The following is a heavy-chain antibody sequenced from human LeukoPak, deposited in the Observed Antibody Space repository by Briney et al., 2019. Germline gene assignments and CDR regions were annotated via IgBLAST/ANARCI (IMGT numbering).Heavy chain of an antibody. CDR3: ARLADRAGGYTFDS. Sequence: SETLSLTCTVSDGSINTFYWSWLRQPPGKRLECIGYVFFSGTTGYNPSLKSRVTMSVDTSKNQFSLKLSSVTAADTAVYYCARLADRAGGYTFDSWGQGTLVTVSS. CDR2: VFFSGTT. V-gene: IGHV4-59*08. CDR1: DGSINTFY. D-gene: IGHD5-12*01. J-gene: IGHJ4*02.